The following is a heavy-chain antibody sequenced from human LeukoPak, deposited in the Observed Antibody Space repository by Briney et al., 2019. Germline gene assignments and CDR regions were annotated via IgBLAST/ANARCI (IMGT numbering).Heavy chain of an antibody. CDR2: IYYSGST. CDR3: ARAYYYYYYYYMDV. J-gene: IGHJ6*03. D-gene: IGHD3-10*01. Sequence: SETLSLTCTVSGRSISSGSYYWSWIRQPAGKGLEWIGYIYYSGSTNYNPSLKSRVTISVDTSKNQFSLKLSSVTAADTAVYYCARAYYYYYYYYMDVWGKGTTVTVSS. V-gene: IGHV4-61*10. CDR1: GRSISSGSYY.